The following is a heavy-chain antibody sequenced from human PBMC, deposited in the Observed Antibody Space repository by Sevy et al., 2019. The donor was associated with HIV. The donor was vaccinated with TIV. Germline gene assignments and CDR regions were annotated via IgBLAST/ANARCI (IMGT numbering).Heavy chain of an antibody. CDR2: INHSGST. CDR3: ARGRLLWFEEREGYYYYGMDV. Sequence: SETLSLTCAVYGGSFSGYYWSWIRQPPGKGLEWIGEINHSGSTNYNPSLKSRVTISVDTSKNQFSLKLSSVTAADTAVYYCARGRLLWFEEREGYYYYGMDVWGQGTTVTVSS. J-gene: IGHJ6*02. CDR1: GGSFSGYY. V-gene: IGHV4-34*01. D-gene: IGHD3-10*01.